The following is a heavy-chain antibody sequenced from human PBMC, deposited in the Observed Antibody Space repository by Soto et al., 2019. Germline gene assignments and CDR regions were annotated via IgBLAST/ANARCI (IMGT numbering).Heavy chain of an antibody. V-gene: IGHV4-39*01. CDR2: IFYSGST. Sequence: QLQLQESGPGLVKPSETLSLTCTVSGGSITNSGYYWGWVRQPPGKGLEWIGSIFYSGSTHYKPSLQSRVTISGDTSKNQFSLKLSSVTAADTAVYYCARTPDSSGYYFDYWSQGTLVTVSS. CDR3: ARTPDSSGYYFDY. CDR1: GGSITNSGYY. D-gene: IGHD3-22*01. J-gene: IGHJ4*02.